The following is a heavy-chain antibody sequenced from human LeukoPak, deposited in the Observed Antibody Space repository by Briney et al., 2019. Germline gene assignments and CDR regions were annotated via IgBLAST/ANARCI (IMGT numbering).Heavy chain of an antibody. V-gene: IGHV1-46*01. CDR2: IYPRDGST. CDR3: ARDQEGFDY. Sequence: ASVKVSCKASGYTFTSNYIHWVRQAPGQGLEWMGMIYPRDGSTSYAQKFQGRVTVTRDTSTSTVHMELGGLRSEDTAVYYCARDQEGFDYWGQGTLVTVSS. J-gene: IGHJ4*02. CDR1: GYTFTSNY.